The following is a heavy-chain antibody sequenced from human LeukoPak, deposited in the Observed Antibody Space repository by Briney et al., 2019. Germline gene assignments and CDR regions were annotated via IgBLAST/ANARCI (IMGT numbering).Heavy chain of an antibody. V-gene: IGHV3-48*03. D-gene: IGHD6-13*01. CDR2: ISSSGSTI. J-gene: IGHJ4*02. CDR3: ARDGIAAAAS. CDR1: GFTFSSYE. Sequence: GGSLRLSCAASGFTFSSYEMNWVRQAPGKGLEWVSYISSSGSTIYYADSVKGRFTISRDNAKNSLYLQMNSLSAEDAAVYYCARDGIAAAASWGQGTLVTVSS.